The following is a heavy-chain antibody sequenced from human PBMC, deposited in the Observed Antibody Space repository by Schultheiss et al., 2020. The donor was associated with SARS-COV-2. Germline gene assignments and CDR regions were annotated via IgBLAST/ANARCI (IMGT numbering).Heavy chain of an antibody. V-gene: IGHV3-64D*06. Sequence: GGSLRLSCSASGFTFSSYAMHWVRQAPGKGLEYVSAISSNGGSTYYADSVKGRFTISRDNSKNTLYLQMSSLRAEDTAVYYCVKGGVVVVPAAHYFDYWGQGTLVTVSS. D-gene: IGHD2-2*01. J-gene: IGHJ4*02. CDR1: GFTFSSYA. CDR3: VKGGVVVVPAAHYFDY. CDR2: ISSNGGST.